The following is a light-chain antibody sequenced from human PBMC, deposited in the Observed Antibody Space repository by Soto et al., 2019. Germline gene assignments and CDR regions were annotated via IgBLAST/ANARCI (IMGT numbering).Light chain of an antibody. CDR1: XXXIGNSA. CDR3: AAWDDRLNHWL. J-gene: IGLJ3*02. V-gene: IGLV1-44*01. Sequence: QSVLTQPPSASGTPGQRVTMSCSGGXXXIGNSAVNWYQQLPGTAPKLLIYSTNQRPSGVPDRFSGSKSGTSASLAVNGLXSXXXXXXXCAAWDDRLNHWLFGGGTKLTVL. CDR2: STN.